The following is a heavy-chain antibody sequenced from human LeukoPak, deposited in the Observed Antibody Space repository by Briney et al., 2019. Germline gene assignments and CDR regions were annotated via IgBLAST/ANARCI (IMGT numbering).Heavy chain of an antibody. D-gene: IGHD7-27*01. CDR3: AKDMGTGEGAFDI. CDR2: MNIDGSEK. V-gene: IGHV3-7*03. Sequence: GGSLRLSCAASGFTFSSYWMGWVRQAPGKRLEWVANMNIDGSEKYYADSVKGRFTISRDNARNSVYLQMNSLRVEDTAVYYCAKDMGTGEGAFDIWGQGTMVTVSS. CDR1: GFTFSSYW. J-gene: IGHJ3*02.